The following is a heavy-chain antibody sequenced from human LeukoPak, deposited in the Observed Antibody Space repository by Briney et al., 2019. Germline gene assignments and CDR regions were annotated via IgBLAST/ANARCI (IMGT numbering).Heavy chain of an antibody. CDR3: ARDGYNSRFDI. CDR2: IYYSGST. J-gene: IGHJ3*02. V-gene: IGHV4-31*03. D-gene: IGHD5-24*01. CDR1: GGSISSGDYY. Sequence: SETLSLTCTVSGGSISSGDYYWSWIRQHPGKGLEWIGYIYYSGSTYYNPSLKSRVTISVDTSKNQFSLKLSSVTAADTAVYYCARDGYNSRFDIWGQGTMVTVSS.